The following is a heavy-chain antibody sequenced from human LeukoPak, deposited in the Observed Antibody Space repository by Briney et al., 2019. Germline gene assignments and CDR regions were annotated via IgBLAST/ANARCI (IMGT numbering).Heavy chain of an antibody. J-gene: IGHJ4*02. V-gene: IGHV1-2*02. D-gene: IGHD3-22*01. CDR3: ARDRYYYDSSGYYLLLDY. CDR2: INPNSGGT. Sequence: ASVTVSCKASGYTFTVYYMHWVRQAPGQGLEWMGWINPNSGGTNYAQKFQGRVTMTRDTSISTAYMELSRLRSDDTAVYYCARDRYYYDSSGYYLLLDYWGQGTLVTVSS. CDR1: GYTFTVYY.